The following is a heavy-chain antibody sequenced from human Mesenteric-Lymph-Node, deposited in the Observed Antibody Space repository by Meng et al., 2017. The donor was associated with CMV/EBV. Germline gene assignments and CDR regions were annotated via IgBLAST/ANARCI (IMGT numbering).Heavy chain of an antibody. CDR1: GGSFSGFF. Sequence: HQWVAGLWKLSETLSCTCSVYGGSFSGFFWNWIRQSPEKGLEWIGEINHSGSTTYNPSFTSRIIISVDTSTNQISLNMSSVTAADTAVYYCARGSSYDILTGYFDYWGQGALVTVSS. CDR2: INHSGST. V-gene: IGHV4-34*01. J-gene: IGHJ4*02. D-gene: IGHD3-9*01. CDR3: ARGSSYDILTGYFDY.